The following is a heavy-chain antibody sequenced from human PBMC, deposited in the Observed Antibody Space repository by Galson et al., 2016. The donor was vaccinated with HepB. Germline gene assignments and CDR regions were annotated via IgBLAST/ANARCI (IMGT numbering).Heavy chain of an antibody. J-gene: IGHJ4*02. D-gene: IGHD3-3*01. Sequence: LSLTCTVSGDSITSDEYYWSWIRQLPGQGLEWIGYIDNSGSTFYSPSLRSRLTISIDMSKSQFSLRLNSLTAADTAVYYCARNRDDFWVDFWGQGILVTVSS. V-gene: IGHV4-31*03. CDR2: IDNSGST. CDR3: ARNRDDFWVDF. CDR1: GDSITSDEYY.